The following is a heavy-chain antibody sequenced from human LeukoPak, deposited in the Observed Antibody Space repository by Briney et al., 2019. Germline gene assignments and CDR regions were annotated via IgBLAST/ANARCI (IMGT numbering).Heavy chain of an antibody. J-gene: IGHJ4*02. CDR1: GLTFSGYW. CDR3: ARVPPGSYGSGIDY. V-gene: IGHV3-7*03. D-gene: IGHD5-18*01. CDR2: IKQDGSEK. Sequence: GGSLRLSCAASGLTFSGYWRSWVRQAPGKGLEWVANIKQDGSEKYYVDSVKGRFTISRDNAKNSLYLQMNSLRAEDTAVYYCARVPPGSYGSGIDYWGQGTLVTVSS.